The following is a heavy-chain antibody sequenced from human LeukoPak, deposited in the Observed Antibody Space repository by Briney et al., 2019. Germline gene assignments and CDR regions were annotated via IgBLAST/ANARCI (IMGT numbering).Heavy chain of an antibody. CDR3: ARGFRIGQLVHWYFDL. V-gene: IGHV4-59*08. Sequence: PSETLSLTCTVSGGSISSYYWSWIRQPPGKGLEWIGYIYYSGSTNYNPSLKSRVTISVDTSKNQFSLKLSSVTAADTAVHYCARGFRIGQLVHWYFDLWGRGTLVTVSS. CDR2: IYYSGST. D-gene: IGHD6-6*01. CDR1: GGSISSYY. J-gene: IGHJ2*01.